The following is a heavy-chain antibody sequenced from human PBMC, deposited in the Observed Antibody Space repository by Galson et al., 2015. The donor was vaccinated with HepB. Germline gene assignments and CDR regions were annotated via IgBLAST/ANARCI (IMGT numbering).Heavy chain of an antibody. V-gene: IGHV4-34*01. CDR1: GGSFSGSY. J-gene: IGHJ4*02. D-gene: IGHD3-3*01. Sequence: SETLSLTCTVYGGSFSGSYWSWIRQPPGKGLEWIGEIKHSGSTNYNPSLKSRVSISVDTSKNQFSLKLSSVTAADTAVYYCARGHRITIFGVVPYYFDYWGQGTLVTVSA. CDR3: ARGHRITIFGVVPYYFDY. CDR2: IKHSGST.